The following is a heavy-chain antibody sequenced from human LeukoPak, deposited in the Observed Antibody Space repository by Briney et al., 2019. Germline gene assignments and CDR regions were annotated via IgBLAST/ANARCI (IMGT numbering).Heavy chain of an antibody. CDR1: GFTFSSYG. CDR3: ANARSGYDLNY. V-gene: IGHV3-30*18. CDR2: ISYDGSNK. D-gene: IGHD5-12*01. J-gene: IGHJ4*02. Sequence: GGSLRLSCAASGFTFSSYGMHWVRQAPGKGLEWVAVISYDGSNKYYADSVKGRFTISRDNSKNTLYLQMNSLRAEDTAVYYCANARSGYDLNYWGQGTLVTVSS.